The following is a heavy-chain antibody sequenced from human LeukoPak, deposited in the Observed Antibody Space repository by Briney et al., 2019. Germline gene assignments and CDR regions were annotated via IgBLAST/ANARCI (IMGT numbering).Heavy chain of an antibody. D-gene: IGHD1-26*01. CDR2: IYAGDSDT. CDR1: GYTFTSYW. V-gene: IGHV5-51*01. Sequence: GESLKISCKGSGYTFTSYWIGGVRQMPGKGLEWMGIIYAGDSDTRYSPSFQGQVTISADKSISTAFLQWSSLKASDTAIYYCARRLYSGTYSHYFDQWGQGTLVTVSS. CDR3: ARRLYSGTYSHYFDQ. J-gene: IGHJ4*02.